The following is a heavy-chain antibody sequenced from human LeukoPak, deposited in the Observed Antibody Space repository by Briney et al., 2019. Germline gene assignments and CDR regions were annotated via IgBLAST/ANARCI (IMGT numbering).Heavy chain of an antibody. J-gene: IGHJ4*02. V-gene: IGHV4-31*03. CDR2: VNYIGSS. CDR3: AREGGNFDFDS. D-gene: IGHD4-23*01. Sequence: KASETLSLTCTVSGDSVNIHHHFWGWIRQHPGKGLEWIGYVNYIGSSFYNPSLKSRVTISLDTSKNQISLNLTTVTAADTAVYYCAREGGNFDFDSWGQGSLVTVSS. CDR1: GDSVNIHHHF.